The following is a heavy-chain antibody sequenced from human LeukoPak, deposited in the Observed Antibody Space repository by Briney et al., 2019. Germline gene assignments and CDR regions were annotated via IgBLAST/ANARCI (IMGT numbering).Heavy chain of an antibody. J-gene: IGHJ4*02. D-gene: IGHD3-22*01. CDR2: VSDSGRNT. V-gene: IGHV3-23*01. CDR1: GFTFRRYV. Sequence: GGSLRLSCAASGFTFRRYVMTWVRQAPGKGLDWVSSVSDSGRNTYYADSVKGRFTISRDNSRNTLYLQMNSLRAEDTAVYYCAREYHDSSGYLDYWGQGTLVTVSS. CDR3: AREYHDSSGYLDY.